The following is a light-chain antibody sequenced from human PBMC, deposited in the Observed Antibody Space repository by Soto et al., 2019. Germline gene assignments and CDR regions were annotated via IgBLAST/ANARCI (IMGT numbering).Light chain of an antibody. V-gene: IGKV1-5*03. Sequence: DILMTQSPSTLSASVGDRATITCRASQSISSWLAWYQHKPGKAPKLLIYSASSLESGVPSRFSGSGSGTEFPLTISILHPEDFACYYCLQYNSPSWTFGQGTKVEIK. CDR3: LQYNSPSWT. CDR1: QSISSW. J-gene: IGKJ1*01. CDR2: SAS.